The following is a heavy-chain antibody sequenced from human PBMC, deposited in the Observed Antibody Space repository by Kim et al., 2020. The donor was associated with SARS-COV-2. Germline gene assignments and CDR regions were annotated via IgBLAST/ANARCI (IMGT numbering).Heavy chain of an antibody. CDR1: GFTFSSYA. Sequence: GGSLRLSCAASGFTFSSYAMHWVRQAPGKGLEWVAVISYDGSNKYYADSVKGRFTISRDNSKNTLYLQMNSLRAEDTAVYYCASASGPRGGMDVWGQGTTVTVSS. D-gene: IGHD7-27*01. CDR2: ISYDGSNK. CDR3: ASASGPRGGMDV. V-gene: IGHV3-30*04. J-gene: IGHJ6*02.